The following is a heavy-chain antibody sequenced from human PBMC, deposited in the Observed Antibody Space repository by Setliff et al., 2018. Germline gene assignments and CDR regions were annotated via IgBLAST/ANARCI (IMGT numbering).Heavy chain of an antibody. D-gene: IGHD6-25*01. V-gene: IGHV3-21*01. CDR1: GFTFRTFG. J-gene: IGHJ3*02. Sequence: GGSLRLSCAASGFTFRTFGMHWVRQAPGKGLEWVSSISPDSIYIYYADSVKGRLTISRDNAWDSLYLQMNSLGAEDTAVYYCARSPANGGHDAFDIWGRGTMVTVSS. CDR3: ARSPANGGHDAFDI. CDR2: ISPDSIYI.